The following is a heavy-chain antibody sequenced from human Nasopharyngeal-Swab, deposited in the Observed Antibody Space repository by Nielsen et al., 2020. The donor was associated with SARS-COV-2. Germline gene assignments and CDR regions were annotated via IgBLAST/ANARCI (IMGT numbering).Heavy chain of an antibody. Sequence: GGSLRLSYAASGFTFRTYWMHWVRQAPGKGLEWISEIHGDGRNTNYADSVKGRFTISRDNAKSTLYLQMNSLRVEDTAVYYCVRDNYGVDYWGQGTLVTVSS. CDR2: IHGDGRNT. CDR1: GFTFRTYW. V-gene: IGHV3-74*01. CDR3: VRDNYGVDY. J-gene: IGHJ4*02. D-gene: IGHD3-10*01.